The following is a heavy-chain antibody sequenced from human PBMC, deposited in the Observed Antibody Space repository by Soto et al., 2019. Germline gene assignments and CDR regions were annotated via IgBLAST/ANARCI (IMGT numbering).Heavy chain of an antibody. V-gene: IGHV1-46*01. Sequence: ASVKVSCKASGYTFTSYYMHWVRQAPGQGLEWMGIINPSGGSTSYAQKFQGRVTMTRDTSTSTVYMELSSLRSEETAVYYCARPGIFGVVPKGSPYYYYGMDVWGQGTTVTVSS. CDR1: GYTFTSYY. D-gene: IGHD3-3*01. J-gene: IGHJ6*02. CDR2: INPSGGST. CDR3: ARPGIFGVVPKGSPYYYYGMDV.